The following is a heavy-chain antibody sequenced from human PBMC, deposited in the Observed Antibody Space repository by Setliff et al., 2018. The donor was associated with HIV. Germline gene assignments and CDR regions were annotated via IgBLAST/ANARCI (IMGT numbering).Heavy chain of an antibody. V-gene: IGHV3-74*01. J-gene: IGHJ6*02. CDR1: GFMFGVDW. CDR3: ARSVIGYYYYGMDV. CDR2: INYDRITT. Sequence: GGSLRLSCAASGFMFGVDWMSWIRQVPGKGLVWVSRINYDRITTSYADSVKGRFTISRDNSKNTLYLQMNSLRAEDTAVYYCARSVIGYYYYGMDVWGQGTLVTVSS. D-gene: IGHD3-10*01.